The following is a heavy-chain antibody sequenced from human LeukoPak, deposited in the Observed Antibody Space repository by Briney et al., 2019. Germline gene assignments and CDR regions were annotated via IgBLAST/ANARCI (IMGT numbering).Heavy chain of an antibody. J-gene: IGHJ6*02. CDR3: ARAADIVATIPYYYYGMDV. CDR2: INSNNGNT. D-gene: IGHD5-12*01. CDR1: GYTFTNYD. V-gene: IGHV1-8*01. Sequence: ASVKVSCKASGYTFTNYDINWVRQATGQGLEWMGWINSNNGNTGYAQKFQDRVTMTRDTSISTVYMELSSLRSEDTAVYYCARAADIVATIPYYYYGMDVWGQGTTVTVSS.